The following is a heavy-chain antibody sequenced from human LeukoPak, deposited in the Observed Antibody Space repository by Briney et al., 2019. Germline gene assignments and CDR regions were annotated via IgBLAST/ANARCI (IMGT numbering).Heavy chain of an antibody. J-gene: IGHJ4*02. Sequence: GASVKVSCTASGYTFTSYGISWVRQAPGQGLEWMGWISAYNGNTNYAQKLQGRVTMTTDTSTSTAYMELRSLRSDDTAVYYCARDLCRSGSSYSDYWGQGTLVTVSS. CDR2: ISAYNGNT. V-gene: IGHV1-18*01. CDR1: GYTFTSYG. CDR3: ARDLCRSGSSYSDY. D-gene: IGHD2-15*01.